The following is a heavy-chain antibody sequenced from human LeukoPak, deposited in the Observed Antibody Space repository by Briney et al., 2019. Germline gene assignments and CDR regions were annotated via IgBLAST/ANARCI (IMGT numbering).Heavy chain of an antibody. CDR2: IYYSGST. CDR1: GGSISSSSYY. CDR3: ARGSTYYDILTGYDP. V-gene: IGHV4-61*01. D-gene: IGHD3-9*01. J-gene: IGHJ5*02. Sequence: SETLSLTCTVSGGSISSSSYYWSWIRQPPGKGLEWIGYIYYSGSTNYKSSLKSRVTISVDTSKNQFSLKLSSVTAADTAVYYCARGSTYYDILTGYDPWGQGTLVTVSS.